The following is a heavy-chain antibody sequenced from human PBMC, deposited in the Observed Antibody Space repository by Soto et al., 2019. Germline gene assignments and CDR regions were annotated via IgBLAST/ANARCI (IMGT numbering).Heavy chain of an antibody. Sequence: AGSLRLSCAASGFTFSSYPMHWVRQAPGKGLEYVSAISSNGGSTYYANSVKGRFTISRDNSKDTLYLQMGSLRAEDMAVYYCARVMKDYDFWSGHAPSYYYYYLDVWGKGTTVTVSS. V-gene: IGHV3-64*01. D-gene: IGHD3-3*01. CDR3: ARVMKDYDFWSGHAPSYYYYYLDV. CDR2: ISSNGGST. J-gene: IGHJ6*03. CDR1: GFTFSSYP.